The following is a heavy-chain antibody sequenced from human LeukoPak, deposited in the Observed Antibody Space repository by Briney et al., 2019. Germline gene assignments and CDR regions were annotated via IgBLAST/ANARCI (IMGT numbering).Heavy chain of an antibody. J-gene: IGHJ4*02. CDR1: GFTFSSYS. V-gene: IGHV3-48*01. CDR3: ARALAARPNYFDY. D-gene: IGHD6-6*01. CDR2: ISSSSSTI. Sequence: PGGSLRLSCAASGFTFSSYSMNWVRQAPGKGLEWVSYISSSSSTIYYADSVKGRFTISRDNAKNSLYLQMNSLRAEDTAVYYCARALAARPNYFDYWGQGTLVTVSS.